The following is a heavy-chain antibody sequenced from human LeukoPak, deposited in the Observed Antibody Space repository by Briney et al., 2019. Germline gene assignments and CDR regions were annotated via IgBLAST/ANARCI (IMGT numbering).Heavy chain of an antibody. CDR3: ARAEDDYGDWGWFDP. V-gene: IGHV3-30-3*01. CDR2: ISYDGSNK. D-gene: IGHD4-17*01. J-gene: IGHJ5*02. Sequence: PGGSLRLSCAASGSTFSSYAMHWVRQAPGKGLEWVAVISYDGSNKYYADSVKGRFTISRDNSKNTLYLQMNSLRAEDTAVYYCARAEDDYGDWGWFDPWGQGTLVTVSS. CDR1: GSTFSSYA.